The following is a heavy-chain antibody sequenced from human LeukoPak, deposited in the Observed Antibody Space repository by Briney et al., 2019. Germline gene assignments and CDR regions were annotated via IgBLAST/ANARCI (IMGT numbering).Heavy chain of an antibody. CDR1: GFTFSDLW. CDR2: IGNDASNT. D-gene: IGHD3-10*01. Sequence: GGSLRLSCAASGFTFSDLWMHWVRPAPGKGLVWVSRIGNDASNTAYADSVKGRFTISRDNVKNTLYLQMNSLRVEDTAVYYCVRGRSGYYFDYWGQGTLVTVSS. CDR3: VRGRSGYYFDY. V-gene: IGHV3-74*01. J-gene: IGHJ4*02.